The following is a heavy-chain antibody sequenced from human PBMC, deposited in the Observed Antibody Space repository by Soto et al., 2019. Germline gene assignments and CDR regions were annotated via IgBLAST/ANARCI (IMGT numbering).Heavy chain of an antibody. Sequence: SLVKVSCKASGYTFTSYYMHWVRQAPGQGLEWMGIINPSGGSTSYAQKFQGRVTMTRDTSTSTVYMELSSLRSEDTAVYYCARDLTLSVTASSGRVGWFDTWGQGTRVTV. V-gene: IGHV1-46*01. J-gene: IGHJ5*02. CDR2: INPSGGST. CDR3: ARDLTLSVTASSGRVGWFDT. D-gene: IGHD3-22*01. CDR1: GYTFTSYY.